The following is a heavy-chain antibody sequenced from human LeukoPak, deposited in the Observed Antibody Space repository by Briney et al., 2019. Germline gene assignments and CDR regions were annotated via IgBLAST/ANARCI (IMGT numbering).Heavy chain of an antibody. J-gene: IGHJ4*02. D-gene: IGHD6-19*01. Sequence: GGSLRLSCAASGFTFSSYGMHWVSQAPGKGLEWVAVISYDGSDKYYADSVKGRFTISRDNSKNTLYLQMNSLRAEDTAVYSCAKDAFSSGWELFDYWGQGTLVTVSS. CDR2: ISYDGSDK. CDR1: GFTFSSYG. V-gene: IGHV3-30*18. CDR3: AKDAFSSGWELFDY.